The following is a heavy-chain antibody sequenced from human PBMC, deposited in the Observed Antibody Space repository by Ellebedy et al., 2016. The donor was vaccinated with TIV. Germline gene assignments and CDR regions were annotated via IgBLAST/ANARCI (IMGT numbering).Heavy chain of an antibody. CDR3: ATRARDGYDFWSGKNWFDP. CDR1: GGTFSSNA. CDR2: ISPIFGTT. D-gene: IGHD3-3*01. J-gene: IGHJ5*02. V-gene: IGHV1-69*13. Sequence: SVKVSCKASGGTFSSNAISWVRQAPGQGLEWMGGISPIFGTTNYAQKFQDRVTITADESTSTAYTELSSLRSGDTAVYYCATRARDGYDFWSGKNWFDPWGQGTPVTVSS.